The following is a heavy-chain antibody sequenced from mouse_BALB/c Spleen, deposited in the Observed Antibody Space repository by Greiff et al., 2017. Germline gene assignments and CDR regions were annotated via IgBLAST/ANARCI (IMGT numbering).Heavy chain of an antibody. V-gene: IGHV5-9-4*01. CDR3: ARDRATMTPWYFDV. CDR1: GFTFSSYA. D-gene: IGHD2-4*01. CDR2: ISSGGSYT. J-gene: IGHJ1*01. Sequence: EVKLMESGGGLVKPGGSLKLSCAASGFTFSSYAMSWVRQSPEKRLEWVAEISSGGSYTYYPDTVTGRFTISRDNAKNTLYLEMSSLRSEDTAMYYCARDRATMTPWYFDVWGAGTTVTVSS.